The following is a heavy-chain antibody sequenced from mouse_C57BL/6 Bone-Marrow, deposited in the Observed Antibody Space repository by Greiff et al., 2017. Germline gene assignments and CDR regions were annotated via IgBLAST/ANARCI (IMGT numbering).Heavy chain of an antibody. V-gene: IGHV1-54*01. J-gene: IGHJ3*01. CDR3: ARSGNPWFAY. CDR1: GYAFTNYL. Sequence: VQLQQSGAELVRPGTSVKVSCKASGYAFTNYLIEWVKQRPGQGLEWIGVINPGSGGTNYNEKFKGKATLTADKSSSTAYMQLSSMTSEDSAVYFCARSGNPWFAYWGQGTLVTVSA. CDR2: INPGSGGT.